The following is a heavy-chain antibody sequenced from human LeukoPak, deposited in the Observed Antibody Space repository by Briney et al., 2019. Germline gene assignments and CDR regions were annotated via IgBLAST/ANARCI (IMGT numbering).Heavy chain of an antibody. D-gene: IGHD3-10*01. Sequence: GASVKVSCKASGYTFTGYYMHWVRQAPGQGLEWMGWINRNSGGTNYAQKFQGRVTMTRDTSISTAYMELSRLRSDDTAVYYCARGGVVRGWDVWGKGTTVTVSS. CDR2: INRNSGGT. J-gene: IGHJ6*04. V-gene: IGHV1-2*02. CDR1: GYTFTGYY. CDR3: ARGGVVRGWDV.